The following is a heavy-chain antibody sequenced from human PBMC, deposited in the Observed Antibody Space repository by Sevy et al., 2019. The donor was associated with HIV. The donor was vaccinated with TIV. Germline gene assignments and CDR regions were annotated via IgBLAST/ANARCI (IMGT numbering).Heavy chain of an antibody. V-gene: IGHV4-4*07. J-gene: IGHJ6*02. CDR1: GGSISSYY. CDR3: ARDAYEWGIFGVVDWAYGMDV. D-gene: IGHD3-3*01. Sequence: SETLSLTCTVSGGSISSYYWSWIRQPAGKGLEWIGRIYSSGNTNYNPSVKSRVTMSVDTSKNQVSLKLSSVTAADTAVYYCARDAYEWGIFGVVDWAYGMDVWGQGTTVTVSS. CDR2: IYSSGNT.